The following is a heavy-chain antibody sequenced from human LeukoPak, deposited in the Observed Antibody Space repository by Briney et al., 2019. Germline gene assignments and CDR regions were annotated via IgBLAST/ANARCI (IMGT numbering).Heavy chain of an antibody. Sequence: GGSLRLSCVASGFTFSRNWMSWVRQAPGKGLEWVGNIQPDGSEQYPVDSVKGRFTISRDNAKNTLFLQMNTLRAEDTAMYYCAREGWDENYFDYWGQGTLVTVSS. J-gene: IGHJ4*02. V-gene: IGHV3-7*01. D-gene: IGHD1-26*01. CDR2: IQPDGSEQ. CDR3: AREGWDENYFDY. CDR1: GFTFSRNW.